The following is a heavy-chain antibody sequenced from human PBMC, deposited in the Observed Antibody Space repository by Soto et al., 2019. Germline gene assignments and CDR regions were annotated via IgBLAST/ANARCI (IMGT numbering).Heavy chain of an antibody. CDR3: AKSIELANYYYGMDV. J-gene: IGHJ6*02. CDR2: ISYDGSNK. V-gene: IGHV3-30*18. D-gene: IGHD6-13*01. CDR1: GFTFSSYG. Sequence: GGSLRLSCAASGFTFSSYGMHWVRQAPGKGLEWVAVISYDGSNKYYADSVKGRFTISRDNSKNTLYLQMNSLRAEDTALYYCAKSIELANYYYGMDVWGQGTTVTVSS.